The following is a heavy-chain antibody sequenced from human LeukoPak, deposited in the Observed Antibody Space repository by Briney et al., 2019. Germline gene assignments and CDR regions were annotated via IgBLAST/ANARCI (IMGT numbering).Heavy chain of an antibody. V-gene: IGHV3-23*01. CDR2: ISGSGGST. CDR1: GFTFSSYA. CDR3: ATHPAHRYYGSGSYMFFDY. Sequence: GGSLRLSCAASGFTFSSYAMSWVRQAPGKGLEWVSAISGSGGSTYYADSVTGRFTISRDNSKNTLYLQMNSLRAEDTAVYYCATHPAHRYYGSGSYMFFDYWGQGTLVTVSS. J-gene: IGHJ4*02. D-gene: IGHD3-10*01.